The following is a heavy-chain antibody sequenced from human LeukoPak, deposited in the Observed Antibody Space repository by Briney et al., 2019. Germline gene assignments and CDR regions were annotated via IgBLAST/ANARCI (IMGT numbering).Heavy chain of an antibody. CDR1: GGSVSSGSYY. V-gene: IGHV4-31*03. CDR3: ARVYGANPPDA. Sequence: SETLSLTCTVSGGSVSSGSYYWSWIRQHPGKGLEWIGCIYYSGKTYASPSLKSRVTISVDTSKNQFSLKLSSVTAADTAVYYCARVYGANPPDAWGQGTLVTVSS. D-gene: IGHD4-17*01. CDR2: IYYSGKT. J-gene: IGHJ5*02.